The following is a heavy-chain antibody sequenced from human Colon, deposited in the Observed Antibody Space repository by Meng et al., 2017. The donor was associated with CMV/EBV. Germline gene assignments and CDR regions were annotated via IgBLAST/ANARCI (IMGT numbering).Heavy chain of an antibody. V-gene: IGHV4-34*01. D-gene: IGHD3-22*01. CDR3: AREVVIGAPTNYYYGMDV. CDR1: GGSFSGYH. J-gene: IGHJ6*02. Sequence: SETLSLTCAVYGGSFSGYHWSWIRQPPGKGLEWIGEINHSGSTNYNPSLKSRVTISVDKSKNQFSLKLGSVTAADTAVYYCAREVVIGAPTNYYYGMDVWGQGTTVTVSS. CDR2: INHSGST.